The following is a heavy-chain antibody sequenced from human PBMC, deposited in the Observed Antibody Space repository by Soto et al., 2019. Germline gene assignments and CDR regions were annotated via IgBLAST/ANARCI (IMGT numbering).Heavy chain of an antibody. CDR3: AKDLCSGGSCYYYYYGMDV. V-gene: IGHV3-30*18. CDR2: ISYDGSNK. CDR1: GFTFSSYG. Sequence: GGSLRLSCAASGFTFSSYGMHWVRQAPGKGLEWVVVISYDGSNKYYADSVKGRFTISRDNSKNTLYLQMNSLRAEDAAVYYCAKDLCSGGSCYYYYYGMDVWGQGTTVTVSS. J-gene: IGHJ6*02. D-gene: IGHD2-15*01.